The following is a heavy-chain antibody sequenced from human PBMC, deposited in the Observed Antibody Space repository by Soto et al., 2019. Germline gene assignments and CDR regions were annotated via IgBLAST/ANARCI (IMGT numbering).Heavy chain of an antibody. J-gene: IGHJ6*02. CDR2: ISYDGNNK. CDR3: ARAGCDGGTCYTLVGLRYGMDV. D-gene: IGHD2-15*01. V-gene: IGHV3-30-3*01. CDR1: GFTFSNYA. Sequence: QVQLVESGGGVVQPGRSLRLSCAASGFTFSNYAMYWVRQAPGKGLEWVAVISYDGNNKYYADSVKGRFTIPRDNSKNALYLQMTRLRAEETAVYYCARAGCDGGTCYTLVGLRYGMDVWGQGTTVTVSS.